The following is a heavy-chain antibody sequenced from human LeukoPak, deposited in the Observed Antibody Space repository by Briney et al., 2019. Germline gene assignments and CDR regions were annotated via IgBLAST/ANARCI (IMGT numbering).Heavy chain of an antibody. CDR3: ARDFFAFGGVIALLDY. V-gene: IGHV3-7*01. CDR2: IKLDGSEK. Sequence: PGGSLRLSCAASGFTFSSYWMSWVRQAPGKGLEWVANIKLDGSEKYYVDSVKGRFTTSRDNAKKSLYLQMNSLRDEDTAVYYCARDFFAFGGVIALLDYWGQGTLVTVSS. CDR1: GFTFSSYW. J-gene: IGHJ4*02. D-gene: IGHD3-16*02.